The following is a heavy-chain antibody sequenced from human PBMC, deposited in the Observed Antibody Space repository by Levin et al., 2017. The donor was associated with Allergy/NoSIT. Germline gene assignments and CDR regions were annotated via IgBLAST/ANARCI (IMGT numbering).Heavy chain of an antibody. J-gene: IGHJ6*03. CDR1: GFTFSSYG. Sequence: GGSLRLSCAASGFTFSSYGMHWVRQAPGKGLEWVAVISYDGRSTYYVDSVKGRFTISRDSSKNTLYLQMNSLRTEDTALYYCAKGMAAAAIRGHSYYFYYMDVWGKGTTVTVSS. V-gene: IGHV3-30*18. CDR3: AKGMAAAAIRGHSYYFYYMDV. D-gene: IGHD6-13*01. CDR2: ISYDGRST.